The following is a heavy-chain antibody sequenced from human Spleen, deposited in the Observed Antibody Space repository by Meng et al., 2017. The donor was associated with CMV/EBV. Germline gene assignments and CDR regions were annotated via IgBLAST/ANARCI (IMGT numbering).Heavy chain of an antibody. Sequence: SETLSLTCTVSGGFISSYSHYWGWIRQPPGKGLEWIGSIFFSGSTYYNPSLQSRVTISVDTSKKQFSLKLTSVTAADTAVYYCARDMNRGSQDYVRGTYRSGGVDYWGQGMLVTVSS. J-gene: IGHJ4*02. V-gene: IGHV4-39*07. CDR3: ARDMNRGSQDYVRGTYRSGGVDY. D-gene: IGHD3-16*02. CDR1: GGFISSYSHY. CDR2: IFFSGST.